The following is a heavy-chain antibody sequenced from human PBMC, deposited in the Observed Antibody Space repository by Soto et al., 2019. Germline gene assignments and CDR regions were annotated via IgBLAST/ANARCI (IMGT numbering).Heavy chain of an antibody. Sequence: SETLSLTCAVYGGSFSGYYWSWIRQPPGKGLEWIGEINHSGSTNYNPSLKSRVTISVDTSKNQFSLKLSSVTAADTAVYYCARGGVLLWFGGQSLSWFDPWGQGTLVTVSS. D-gene: IGHD3-10*01. J-gene: IGHJ5*02. CDR2: INHSGST. V-gene: IGHV4-34*01. CDR3: ARGGVLLWFGGQSLSWFDP. CDR1: GGSFSGYY.